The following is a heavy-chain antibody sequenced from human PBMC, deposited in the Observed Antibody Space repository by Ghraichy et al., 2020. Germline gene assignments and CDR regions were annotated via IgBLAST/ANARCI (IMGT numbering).Heavy chain of an antibody. D-gene: IGHD4-23*01. Sequence: GSLSLTCTVSGGSVSSGTHYWSWIRQPPRKGLEWIGYIYYSGSTSYNPSLKSRVTISVDTSKNQFSLKLSSVTAADTAVYYCASSNSRMAHYYYYYYMDVWGKGTTVTVSS. CDR1: GGSVSSGTHY. J-gene: IGHJ6*03. CDR3: ASSNSRMAHYYYYYYMDV. V-gene: IGHV4-61*01. CDR2: IYYSGST.